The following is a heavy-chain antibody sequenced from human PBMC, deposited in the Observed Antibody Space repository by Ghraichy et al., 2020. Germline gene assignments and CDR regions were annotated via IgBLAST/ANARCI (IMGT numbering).Heavy chain of an antibody. J-gene: IGHJ4*02. CDR1: GFTFSNYA. V-gene: IGHV3-23*01. CDR2: VSVTGSST. D-gene: IGHD1-26*01. CDR3: AKGFGFSVGASDY. Sequence: ETLSLTCAASGFTFSNYAMSWVRQAPGKGLEWVSTVSVTGSSTYYADSVKGRFTISRDNSKNTLYLQMNSLRAEDTAVYYCAKGFGFSVGASDYWGQGTLVTVSS.